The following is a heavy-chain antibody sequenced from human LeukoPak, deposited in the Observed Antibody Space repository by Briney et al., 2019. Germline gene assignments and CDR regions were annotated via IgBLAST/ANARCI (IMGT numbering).Heavy chain of an antibody. V-gene: IGHV3-15*01. CDR1: GFTFSNAW. J-gene: IGHJ4*02. Sequence: GGSLRLSCAASGFTFSNAWMTWVRQAPGKGLEWVGRIKTKTDGGTTDYAAPVKGRFSISRDDSKNTLYLQMKSLKTEDTAVYYCACPSPPLDYWGQGTLVTVSS. CDR2: IKTKTDGGTT. CDR3: ACPSPPLDY.